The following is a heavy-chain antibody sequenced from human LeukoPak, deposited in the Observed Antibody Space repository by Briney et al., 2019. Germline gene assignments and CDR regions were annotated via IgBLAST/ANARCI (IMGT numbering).Heavy chain of an antibody. CDR3: ARDQRGTYYGSGTYYKFDY. D-gene: IGHD3-10*01. J-gene: IGHJ4*02. V-gene: IGHV3-48*04. CDR2: ISSSSDTI. Sequence: GGSLRLSCAASGFIFSSYSMNWVRQAPGKGLEWLSYISSSSDTIYYADSVKGRFTISRDNAKNSLYLQINSLRAEDTAVYYCARDQRGTYYGSGTYYKFDYWGQGTLVTVSS. CDR1: GFIFSSYS.